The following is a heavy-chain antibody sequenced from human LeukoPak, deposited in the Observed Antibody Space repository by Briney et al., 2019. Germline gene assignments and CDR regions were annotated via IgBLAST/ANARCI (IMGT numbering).Heavy chain of an antibody. J-gene: IGHJ4*02. CDR2: IYPGDSDT. D-gene: IGHD5-24*01. CDR3: ARLLLESPFDS. Sequence: GDSLKISCKGSGYSFTSYWIGWVRQMPGKGLEWMGVIYPGDSDTRYSPSFQGQVTISADKSISAAYLQWSSLKASDPAMYYCARLLLESPFDSWGPGTLVTVSS. CDR1: GYSFTSYW. V-gene: IGHV5-51*01.